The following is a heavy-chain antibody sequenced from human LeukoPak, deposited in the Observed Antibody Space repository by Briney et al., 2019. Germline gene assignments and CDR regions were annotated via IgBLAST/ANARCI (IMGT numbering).Heavy chain of an antibody. D-gene: IGHD6-19*01. Sequence: GASVKVSCKASGYTFTGYYMHWVRQAPGQGPEWMGWINPNSGGTNYAQKFQGRVTMTRDTSISTAYMELSRLRSDDTAVYYCARLSHHSSGWYGGWFDPWGQGTLVTVSS. J-gene: IGHJ5*02. CDR3: ARLSHHSSGWYGGWFDP. CDR1: GYTFTGYY. V-gene: IGHV1-2*02. CDR2: INPNSGGT.